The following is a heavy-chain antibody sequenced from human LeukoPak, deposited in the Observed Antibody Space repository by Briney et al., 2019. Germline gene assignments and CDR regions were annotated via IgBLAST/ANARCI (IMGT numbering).Heavy chain of an antibody. Sequence: GGSLRLSCAASGFTFSSYGMHWVRQAPGKGLEWVAVIWYDGSNKYYADSVKGRFTISRDNSKNTLYLQMNSLRAEDTAVYYCANPYGSGSYYNWGFYYGMDVWGQGTTVTVSS. CDR1: GFTFSSYG. CDR3: ANPYGSGSYYNWGFYYGMDV. CDR2: IWYDGSNK. J-gene: IGHJ6*02. D-gene: IGHD3-10*01. V-gene: IGHV3-33*06.